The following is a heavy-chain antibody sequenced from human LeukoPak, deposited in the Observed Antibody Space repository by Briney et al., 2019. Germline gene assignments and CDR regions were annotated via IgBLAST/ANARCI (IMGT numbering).Heavy chain of an antibody. V-gene: IGHV3-23*01. CDR3: AKERQTGDYFTSDY. Sequence: GGSLRLSCTASGFTFSSYTMSWVRQAPGEGLEWLSAINGRGITYYAGSVKGRFTTSRDNSENTLYPQMNSLTVDDTAVYFCAKERQTGDYFTSDYWGQGTLVTVSS. CDR2: INGRGIT. D-gene: IGHD4-17*01. J-gene: IGHJ4*02. CDR1: GFTFSSYT.